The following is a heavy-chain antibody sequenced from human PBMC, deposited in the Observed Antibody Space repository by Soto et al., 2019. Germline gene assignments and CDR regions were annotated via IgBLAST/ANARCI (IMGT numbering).Heavy chain of an antibody. CDR3: ASRGDSSSWYDY. J-gene: IGHJ4*02. CDR2: ISAYNGNT. CDR1: GYTFTSYG. V-gene: IGHV1-18*01. D-gene: IGHD6-13*01. Sequence: ASLKVSCKASGYTFTSYGISWVRQAPGQGLEWMGWISAYNGNTNYAQKLQGRVTMTTDTSTSTAYMELRSLGSDDTAVYYCASRGDSSSWYDYWGQGTLVTVSS.